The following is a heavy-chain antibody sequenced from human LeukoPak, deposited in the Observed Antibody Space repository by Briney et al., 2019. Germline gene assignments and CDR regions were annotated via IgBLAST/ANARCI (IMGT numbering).Heavy chain of an antibody. CDR3: TTEPRDKYGDFDY. J-gene: IGHJ4*02. Sequence: GGSLRLSCAASGFTVSSNYMSWVRQAPGKGLEWVGRIKSNADGGTTDYAAPVKDRFSISRDDSKDTLYLQMNSLKTEDTAVYYCTTEPRDKYGDFDYWGQGTLVTVSS. CDR1: GFTVSSNY. CDR2: IKSNADGGTT. D-gene: IGHD3-10*01. V-gene: IGHV3-15*01.